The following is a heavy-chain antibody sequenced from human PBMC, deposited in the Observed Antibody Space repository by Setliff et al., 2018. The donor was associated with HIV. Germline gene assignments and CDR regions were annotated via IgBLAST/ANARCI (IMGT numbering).Heavy chain of an antibody. V-gene: IGHV3-21*01. CDR2: ITPTSSFL. CDR3: VTERRVGSFNS. Sequence: GGSLRLSCAASGFTFSTYTMNWVRQAPGKGLEWVSFITPTSSFLKYADSVKGRSTISRDNAKNSVYLQMNSLRAEDTAIYYCVTERRVGSFNSWGQGTLVTVSS. CDR1: GFTFSTYT. J-gene: IGHJ4*02.